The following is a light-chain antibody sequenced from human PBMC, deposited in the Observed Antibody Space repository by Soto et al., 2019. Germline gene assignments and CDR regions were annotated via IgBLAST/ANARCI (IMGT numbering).Light chain of an antibody. CDR1: QSVSSSY. Sequence: EFVLTQSPGTLSLSPGERATLSCRASQSVSSSYLAWYQQKPGQAPRLLIYGASSRATGIPDRFSGSGSGTDFTLTISRLEPEDFAVYYWQQYGSSRTFGQGTRLEIK. J-gene: IGKJ5*01. CDR3: QQYGSSRT. V-gene: IGKV3-20*01. CDR2: GAS.